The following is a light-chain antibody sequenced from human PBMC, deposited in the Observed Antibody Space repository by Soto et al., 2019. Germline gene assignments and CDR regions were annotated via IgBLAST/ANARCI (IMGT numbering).Light chain of an antibody. V-gene: IGKV3-15*01. J-gene: IGKJ2*01. CDR2: GAS. Sequence: EIVMTQSPANLSVSPGERATLSCRASQSISSNLAWYQQKPGQGPRLLIYGASTRATGIPARFSGSESGTEFTLTISSLQSEDFAVYYCQQYNKWPPYTFGQGTKLEIK. CDR1: QSISSN. CDR3: QQYNKWPPYT.